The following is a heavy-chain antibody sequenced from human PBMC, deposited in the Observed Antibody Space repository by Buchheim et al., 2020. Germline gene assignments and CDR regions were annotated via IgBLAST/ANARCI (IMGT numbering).Heavy chain of an antibody. D-gene: IGHD4-23*01. CDR3: ARASNSRDYFDS. V-gene: IGHV3-74*01. CDR1: GFTVSRYW. CDR2: IDGDGSAA. Sequence: EVQLVESGGGLVQPGQSLRLSCAASGFTVSRYWMHWVRQVPGKGLVWVSRIDGDGSAADYADSVTGRVTVSRDNATHTVSLQLNSLRVEDTAVYYCARASNSRDYFDSWGQGTL. J-gene: IGHJ4*02.